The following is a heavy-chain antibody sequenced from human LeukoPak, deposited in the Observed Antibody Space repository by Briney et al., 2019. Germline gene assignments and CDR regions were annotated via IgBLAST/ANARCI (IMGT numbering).Heavy chain of an antibody. V-gene: IGHV1-46*01. CDR3: ATSYGYYDSSGYYNWFDP. D-gene: IGHD3-22*01. CDR2: INPSGGCT. CDR1: GYTFTSYY. Sequence: ASVKVSCKASGYTFTSYYMHWVRQAPGQGLEWMGIINPSGGCTSYAQKFQGRVTMTRDMSTSTVYMELSSLRSEDTAVYYCATSYGYYDSSGYYNWFDPWGQGTLVTVSS. J-gene: IGHJ5*02.